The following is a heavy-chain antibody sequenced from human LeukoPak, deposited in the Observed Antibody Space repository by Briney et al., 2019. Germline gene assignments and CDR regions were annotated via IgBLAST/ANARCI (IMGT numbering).Heavy chain of an antibody. D-gene: IGHD5-18*01. CDR3: AKDTSKGYSSDYYYGMDV. V-gene: IGHV3-30*18. CDR1: GFTFSSYG. Sequence: QSGGSLRLSCAASGFTFSSYGMHWVRQAPGKGLEWVAVISYDESNKYYADSVKGRFTISRDNSKNTLYLQMNSLRAEDTAVYYCAKDTSKGYSSDYYYGMDVWGQGTTVTVSS. CDR2: ISYDESNK. J-gene: IGHJ6*02.